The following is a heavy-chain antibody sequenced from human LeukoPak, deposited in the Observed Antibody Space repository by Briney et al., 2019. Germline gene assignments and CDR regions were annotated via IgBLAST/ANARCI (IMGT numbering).Heavy chain of an antibody. CDR3: ARSARAVRLQLRYFDY. V-gene: IGHV4-34*01. J-gene: IGHJ4*02. CDR2: INHSGST. Sequence: SETLSLTCAVYGGSFSGYYWSWIRQPPGKGLEWIGEINHSGSTNYNPSLKSRVTISVDTSKNQFSLKLSSVTAADTAVYYCARSARAVRLQLRYFDYWGQGTLVTVSS. CDR1: GGSFSGYY. D-gene: IGHD5-24*01.